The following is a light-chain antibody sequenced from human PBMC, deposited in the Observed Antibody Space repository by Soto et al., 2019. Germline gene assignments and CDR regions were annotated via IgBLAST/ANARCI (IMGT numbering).Light chain of an antibody. V-gene: IGKV3-20*01. Sequence: EIVLPQSPGTLSLSPGERATLSCRASQSVSSTYLAWYQQKPDQAPRLLIYGASTRATRIPDRFSGSGSGTAFTLPISSLEPEDFAVYYCQQYGGSRWTFGQGTSVDI. CDR3: QQYGGSRWT. CDR2: GAS. CDR1: QSVSSTY. J-gene: IGKJ1*01.